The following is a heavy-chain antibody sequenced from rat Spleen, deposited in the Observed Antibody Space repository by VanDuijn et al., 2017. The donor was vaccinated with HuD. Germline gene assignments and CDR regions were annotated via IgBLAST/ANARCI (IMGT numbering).Heavy chain of an antibody. Sequence: EVQLVESGGGLVQPGGSLKLSCVASGFTFNNYWMTWIRQAPGKGLEWVASITNASGRTYYPDSVKGRFTISRDNAKSTLYLQMGSLRSEDTATYYCTTYSDYGTSPFAYWGRGALVTVSS. CDR2: ITNASGRT. CDR3: TTYSDYGTSPFAY. CDR1: GFTFNNYW. D-gene: IGHD1-6*01. V-gene: IGHV5-31*01. J-gene: IGHJ3*01.